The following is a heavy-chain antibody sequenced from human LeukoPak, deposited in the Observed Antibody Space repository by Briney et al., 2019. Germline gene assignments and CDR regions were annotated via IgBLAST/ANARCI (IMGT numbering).Heavy chain of an antibody. Sequence: GGSLRLSCAAAGFTVDDYGMSWVRHAPGEGLEWVSGINWNGGSTVYADSVKGRFTISRDNAKNSLYLQMNSLRAEDTALYYCARDLGGSYRPYYFDYWGQGTLVTVSS. CDR1: GFTVDDYG. D-gene: IGHD1-26*01. V-gene: IGHV3-20*04. CDR2: INWNGGST. CDR3: ARDLGGSYRPYYFDY. J-gene: IGHJ4*02.